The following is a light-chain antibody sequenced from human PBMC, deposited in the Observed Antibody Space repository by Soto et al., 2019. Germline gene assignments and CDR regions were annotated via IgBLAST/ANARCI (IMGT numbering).Light chain of an antibody. Sequence: DIQMTQSPSSLSASVGDRVTITCRASQSISSYLNWYQQKPGKAPKLLIYAASSLQSGVPSRFSGSGSGTDFTPTISSLQPEDFATYYCQQSYSTPPGLTFGGGTKVDIK. CDR1: QSISSY. CDR2: AAS. V-gene: IGKV1-39*01. J-gene: IGKJ4*01. CDR3: QQSYSTPPGLT.